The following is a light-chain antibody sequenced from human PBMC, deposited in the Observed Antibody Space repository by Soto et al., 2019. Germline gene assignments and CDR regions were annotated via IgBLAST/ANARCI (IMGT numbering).Light chain of an antibody. Sequence: QSALTQPASVSGSPGQSITISCTGTSSDVGGYNYVSWYQQHPGKAPKLMMYEVSNRPPGVSNRFSGSKSGNTASLTISGLQAEDEADYYCSSYTSSSTLVFGTGTKLTVL. V-gene: IGLV2-14*01. CDR1: SSDVGGYNY. CDR2: EVS. J-gene: IGLJ1*01. CDR3: SSYTSSSTLV.